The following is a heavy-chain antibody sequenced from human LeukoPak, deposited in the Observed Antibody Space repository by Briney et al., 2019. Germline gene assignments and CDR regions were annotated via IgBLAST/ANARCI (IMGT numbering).Heavy chain of an antibody. D-gene: IGHD2-2*01. J-gene: IGHJ4*02. CDR1: GGSFSGYY. Sequence: SETLSLTCAVYGGSFSGYYWSWIRQPPGKGLEWIGEINHSGSTNYNPSLKSRVTISVDTSKNQFSLKLSSVTAADTAVYYCARDGIHCSSTSCYPVFDYWGQGTLVTVSS. CDR2: INHSGST. CDR3: ARDGIHCSSTSCYPVFDY. V-gene: IGHV4-34*01.